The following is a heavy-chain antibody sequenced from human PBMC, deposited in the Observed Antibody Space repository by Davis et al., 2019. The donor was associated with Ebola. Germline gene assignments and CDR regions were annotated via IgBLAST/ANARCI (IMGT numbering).Heavy chain of an antibody. CDR1: GFTVSSNY. D-gene: IGHD3-9*01. Sequence: GGSLRLSCAASGFTVSSNYMSWVRQAPGKGLEWVSVIYSGGSTYYADSVKGRFTISRDNSKNTLYLQMNSLRAEDTAVYYCARDPYYDILTGYRYYFGMDVWGQGTTVTVSS. CDR3: ARDPYYDILTGYRYYFGMDV. CDR2: IYSGGST. V-gene: IGHV3-53*01. J-gene: IGHJ6*02.